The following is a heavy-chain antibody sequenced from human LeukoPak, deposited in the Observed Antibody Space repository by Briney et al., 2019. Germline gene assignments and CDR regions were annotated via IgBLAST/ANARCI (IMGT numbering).Heavy chain of an antibody. D-gene: IGHD6-6*01. J-gene: IGHJ6*02. CDR3: AREYSSSPHYYYYGMDV. CDR1: GYTFTRYA. Sequence: ASVKVSCKASGYTFTRYAMNWLRQAPGQGLGWMGGIIPIFGTANYAQKFQGRVTITADESTSTAYMELSSLRSGDTAVYYYAREYSSSPHYYYYGMDVWGQGTTVTVSS. CDR2: IIPIFGTA. V-gene: IGHV1-69*13.